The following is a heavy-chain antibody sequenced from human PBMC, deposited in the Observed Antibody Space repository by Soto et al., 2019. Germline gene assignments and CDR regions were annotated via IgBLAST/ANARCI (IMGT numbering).Heavy chain of an antibody. CDR2: VSYDGSNK. Sequence: QVQLVESGGGVVQPGRSLRLSCAASGFTFSTYTMHWVRQAPGKGLEWVALVSYDGSNKYYEDSVKGRFTISRDNTKNTLYLQMNSLRAEDTAMYYCARDLGGDKDLWGRGTLVTVSS. CDR1: GFTFSTYT. CDR3: ARDLGGDKDL. J-gene: IGHJ2*01. V-gene: IGHV3-30-3*01. D-gene: IGHD4-17*01.